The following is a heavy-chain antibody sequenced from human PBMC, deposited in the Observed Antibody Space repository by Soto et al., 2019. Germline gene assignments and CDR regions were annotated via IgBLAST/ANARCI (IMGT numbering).Heavy chain of an antibody. CDR2: IDYSGNI. CDR1: GGSITSSFSA. D-gene: IGHD1-1*01. J-gene: IGHJ4*02. Sequence: PSETLSLTCNASGGSITSSFSAWGWIRQSPGKGLEWIGTIDYSGNIYYIPSLKSRITISVDTSKNQISLKLSSVTAADTAVYYCARHIHNQGFEYYFDSWGQGTLVTVSS. V-gene: IGHV4-39*01. CDR3: ARHIHNQGFEYYFDS.